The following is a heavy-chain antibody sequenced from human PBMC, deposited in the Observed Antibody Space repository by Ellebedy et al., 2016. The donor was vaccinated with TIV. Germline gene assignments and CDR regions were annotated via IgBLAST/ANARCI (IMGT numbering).Heavy chain of an antibody. CDR3: VRLSSGGAFDI. Sequence: AASVKVSCKASGGTVSSYAMRWVRQVPGQGLEWMGGIIPVVGTEKYAQKFQGRLTVSADESTRTAYMELSNLRSEDTGVYYCVRLSSGGAFDIWGQGTMVTVSS. D-gene: IGHD6-19*01. V-gene: IGHV1-69*13. CDR2: IIPVVGTE. CDR1: GGTVSSYA. J-gene: IGHJ3*02.